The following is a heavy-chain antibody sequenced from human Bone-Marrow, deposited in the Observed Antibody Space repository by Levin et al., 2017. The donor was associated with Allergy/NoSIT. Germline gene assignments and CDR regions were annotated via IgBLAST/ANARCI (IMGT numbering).Heavy chain of an antibody. V-gene: IGHV3-23*01. Sequence: GGSLRLSCAASGFTFSSYAMSWVRQAPGKGLEWVSAISGSGGTTYYADSVKGRFTISRDNSKNTLYLQMNSLRAEDTAVYYCAKSWGTFWGGYYLAFWGQGTLVTVSS. J-gene: IGHJ4*02. CDR2: ISGSGGTT. CDR3: AKSWGTFWGGYYLAF. CDR1: GFTFSSYA. D-gene: IGHD3-3*01.